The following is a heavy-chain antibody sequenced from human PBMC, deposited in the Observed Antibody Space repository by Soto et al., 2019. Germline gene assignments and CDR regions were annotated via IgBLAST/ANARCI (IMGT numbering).Heavy chain of an antibody. D-gene: IGHD4-4*01. J-gene: IGHJ4*02. CDR2: INHSGST. Sequence: QVQLQQWGAGLLKPSETLSLTCAVYGGSFSGYYWSWIRQPPGKGLEWIGEINHSGSTNYNPSLKSRVTISVDTSKNQFSLKLSSVNAADTAVYYCARVVTVTKVVTYWGQGTLVTVSS. CDR1: GGSFSGYY. CDR3: ARVVTVTKVVTY. V-gene: IGHV4-34*01.